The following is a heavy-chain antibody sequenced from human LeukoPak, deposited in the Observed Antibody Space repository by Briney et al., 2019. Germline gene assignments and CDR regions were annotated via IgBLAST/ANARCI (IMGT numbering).Heavy chain of an antibody. Sequence: GGSLSLSCAASGFTVSSNYMSWVRQAPGKGLEWVSVIYSGGSTYYADSVKGRFTISRDNSKNTLYLQMNSLRAEDTAVYYCARHDYGDSSDIWGQGTMVTVSS. D-gene: IGHD4-17*01. CDR2: IYSGGST. V-gene: IGHV3-53*05. J-gene: IGHJ3*02. CDR3: ARHDYGDSSDI. CDR1: GFTVSSNY.